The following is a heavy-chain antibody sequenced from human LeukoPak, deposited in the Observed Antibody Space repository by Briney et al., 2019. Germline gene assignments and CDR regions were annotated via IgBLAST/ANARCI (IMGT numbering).Heavy chain of an antibody. J-gene: IGHJ4*02. V-gene: IGHV3-23*01. CDR1: GFTFSSYA. CDR2: IRGSGGTT. D-gene: IGHD3-22*01. Sequence: GGSLRLSCAASGFTFSSYAMSWVRQAPGKGLEWVSTIRGSGGTTYYADSVKGRFTISRDNSKNTLYLEMNSLRADDTAVYYCAKGLYYYDSSGYLTFDYWGQGTLVTVSS. CDR3: AKGLYYYDSSGYLTFDY.